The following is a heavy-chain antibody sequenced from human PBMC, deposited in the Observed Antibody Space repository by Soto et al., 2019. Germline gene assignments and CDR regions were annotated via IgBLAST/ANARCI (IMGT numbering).Heavy chain of an antibody. CDR2: VSGYNAEI. CDR1: GYTFGSYG. D-gene: IGHD1-1*01. J-gene: IGHJ5*02. Sequence: ASVKVSCKASGYTFGSYGISWVRQAPGQGLEWMGWVSGYNAEIKYAERFQGRVTMTTDTSTNTAYLELRSLRSDDTALYLCARDATGTVWFDPWGQGTLVTVSS. CDR3: ARDATGTVWFDP. V-gene: IGHV1-18*01.